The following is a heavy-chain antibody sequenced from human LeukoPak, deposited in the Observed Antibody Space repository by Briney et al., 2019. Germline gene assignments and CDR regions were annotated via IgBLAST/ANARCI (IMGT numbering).Heavy chain of an antibody. J-gene: IGHJ6*03. CDR3: ARLGRFGALLPYFYYMDV. Sequence: SETLSLTCTVSGGSISSYYWSWIRQPPGKGLEWIGYIYYSGSTNYNPSLKSRVTISVDTSKNQFSLKLNSVTAADTAVYYCARLGRFGALLPYFYYMDVWGKGTTVTVSS. D-gene: IGHD7-27*01. CDR1: GGSISSYY. V-gene: IGHV4-59*08. CDR2: IYYSGST.